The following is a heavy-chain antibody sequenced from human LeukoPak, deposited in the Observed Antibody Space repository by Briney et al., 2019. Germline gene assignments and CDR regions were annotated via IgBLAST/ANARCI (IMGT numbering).Heavy chain of an antibody. CDR1: GFTVSSSF. CDR3: AWGRGSSNGYVDQ. V-gene: IGHV3-53*01. CDR2: IYGGGNT. J-gene: IGHJ4*02. Sequence: GGSLRLSCAASGFTVSSSFMGWVRQAPGKGLEWASVIYGGGNTYYADSVKGRFTISRDNSKNTPYLQMDSLRAEGTAIYYCAWGRGSSNGYVDQWGQETLVTVSS. D-gene: IGHD3-22*01.